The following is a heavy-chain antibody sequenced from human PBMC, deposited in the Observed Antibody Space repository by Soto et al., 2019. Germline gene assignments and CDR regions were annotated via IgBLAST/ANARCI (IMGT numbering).Heavy chain of an antibody. J-gene: IGHJ5*02. CDR2: INHSGSP. Sequence: DTLSLTGAVYGGSFSGYYWSWLRQPPGKGLEWIGEINHSGSPNYNPSLKSRVTISVDTSKNQFSLKMTSVTAADTAVYYCATANWSHHYFDPWGQGTLVTVSS. CDR3: ATANWSHHYFDP. CDR1: GGSFSGYY. D-gene: IGHD1-1*01. V-gene: IGHV4-34*01.